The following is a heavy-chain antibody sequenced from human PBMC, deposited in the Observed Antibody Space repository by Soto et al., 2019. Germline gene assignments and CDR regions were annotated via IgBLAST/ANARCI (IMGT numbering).Heavy chain of an antibody. CDR1: GGSFSGYY. CDR2: INHSGST. D-gene: IGHD2-2*02. CDR3: ARASPYLSYYGMDV. V-gene: IGHV4-34*01. Sequence: SETLSLTCAVYGGSFSGYYWSWIRQPPGKGLEWIGEINHSGSTNYNPSLKSRVTISVDTYKNQFSLKLSSVTAADTAVYYCARASPYLSYYGMDVWGQGTTVT. J-gene: IGHJ6*02.